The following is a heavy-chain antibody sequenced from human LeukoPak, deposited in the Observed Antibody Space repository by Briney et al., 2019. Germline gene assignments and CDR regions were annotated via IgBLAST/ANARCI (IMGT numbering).Heavy chain of an antibody. CDR2: ISTTGTTI. Sequence: GGSLRLSCAASGFTFSSYEMNWVRQAPGKGLEWVSYISTTGTTIYYGDSVKGRFTISRDNAKNSLYLQMNSLRAEDTAVYYCARAGPTVTDYFDYWGRGSLVTVSS. D-gene: IGHD4-17*01. J-gene: IGHJ4*02. CDR3: ARAGPTVTDYFDY. V-gene: IGHV3-48*03. CDR1: GFTFSSYE.